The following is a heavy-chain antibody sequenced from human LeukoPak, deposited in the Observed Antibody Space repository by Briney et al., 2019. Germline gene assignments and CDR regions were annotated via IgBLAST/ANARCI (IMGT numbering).Heavy chain of an antibody. CDR1: GGSISSGSYY. J-gene: IGHJ3*02. CDR3: ARAPGGFGSGSSRAFDI. Sequence: ASQTLSLTCTVSGGSISSGSYYWSWIRQPAGKGLEWIGRIYTSGSTNYNPSLKSRVTISVDTSKNQFSLKLSSVTAADTAVYYCARAPGGFGSGSSRAFDIWGQGTVVTVSS. D-gene: IGHD3-10*01. CDR2: IYTSGST. V-gene: IGHV4-61*02.